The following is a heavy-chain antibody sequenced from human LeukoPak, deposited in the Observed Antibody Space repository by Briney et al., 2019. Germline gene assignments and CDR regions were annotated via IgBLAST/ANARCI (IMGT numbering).Heavy chain of an antibody. CDR1: GFTFSNYA. D-gene: IGHD3-16*02. J-gene: IGHJ4*02. V-gene: IGHV3-23*01. CDR2: ISDSGGST. Sequence: PGGSLRLSCAVSGFTFSNYAMSWVRQAPGKGLEWFSVISDSGGSTYYADSVKGRFTISRDNSKNTVYLQMNSLRAEDTAVYYCASPAVWGELSLRYWGQGTLVTVSS. CDR3: ASPAVWGELSLRY.